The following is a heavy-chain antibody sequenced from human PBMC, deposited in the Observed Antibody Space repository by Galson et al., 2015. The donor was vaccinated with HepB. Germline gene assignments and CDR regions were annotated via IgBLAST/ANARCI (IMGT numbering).Heavy chain of an antibody. Sequence: SLRLSCAASGFTFSSYAMHWVRQAPXKGLELVAVISYDGSNKYYADSVKGRFTISRDNSKNTLYLQMNSLRAEDTAVYYCARDPPHLYCSSTSCGMDVWGQGTTVTVSS. V-gene: IGHV3-30-3*01. CDR2: ISYDGSNK. CDR1: GFTFSSYA. D-gene: IGHD2-2*01. CDR3: ARDPPHLYCSSTSCGMDV. J-gene: IGHJ6*02.